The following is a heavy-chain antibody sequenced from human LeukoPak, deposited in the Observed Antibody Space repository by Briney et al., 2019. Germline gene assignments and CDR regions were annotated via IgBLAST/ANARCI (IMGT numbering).Heavy chain of an antibody. CDR2: VRNKANTYTT. D-gene: IGHD3-10*01. Sequence: PGGSLRLSCAASGFSFSDHYMDWVRQAPGKGLEWIGRVRNKANTYTTEYAASVEGRFTISRDDSKNSLYLQMNSLKTEDTAVYFCARGQYDSGTYFFDYWGQGTLVTVSS. CDR1: GFSFSDHY. CDR3: ARGQYDSGTYFFDY. V-gene: IGHV3-72*01. J-gene: IGHJ4*02.